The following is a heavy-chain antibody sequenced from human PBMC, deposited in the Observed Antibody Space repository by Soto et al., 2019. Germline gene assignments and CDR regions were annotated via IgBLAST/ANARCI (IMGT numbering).Heavy chain of an antibody. CDR1: GVSTGTNY. CDR2: TFYTGST. CDR3: ATALGGGIMDV. Sequence: PSATLSLTCNISGVSTGTNYCTWVRQSPGRGLEWIASTFYTGSTTYNPALKSRVSISVDTPKKFYSLKLTSVTAADTAIYYCATALGGGIMDVWGRGTTVTVSS. J-gene: IGHJ6*02. D-gene: IGHD3-16*01. V-gene: IGHV4-59*01.